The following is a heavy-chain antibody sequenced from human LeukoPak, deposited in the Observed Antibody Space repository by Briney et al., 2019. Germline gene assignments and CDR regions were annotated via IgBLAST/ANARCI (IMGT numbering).Heavy chain of an antibody. Sequence: PSQTLSLTCAVSGGSISSGGYSWSWIRQPPGKGLEWIGYIYHSGSTYYNPSLKSRVTISVDRSKNQFSLKLSSVTAADTAAYYCARGFRLRYGSGSYSRQTPLDYWGQGTLVTVSS. D-gene: IGHD3-10*01. CDR2: IYHSGST. CDR3: ARGFRLRYGSGSYSRQTPLDY. J-gene: IGHJ4*02. CDR1: GGSISSGGYS. V-gene: IGHV4-30-2*01.